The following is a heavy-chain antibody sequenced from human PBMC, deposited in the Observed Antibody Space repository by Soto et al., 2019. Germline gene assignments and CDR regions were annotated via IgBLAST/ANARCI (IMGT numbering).Heavy chain of an antibody. V-gene: IGHV3-21*01. Sequence: EVQLVESGGGLVKPGGSLRLSCAASGFTFSSYSMNWVRQAPGKGLEWVSSISSSSSYIYYADSVKGRFTISRDNAKNSLYLQMNSLRVEDTAVYFCAKDSATLAVAGTRSDYWGQGTLVTVCS. CDR3: AKDSATLAVAGTRSDY. CDR1: GFTFSSYS. J-gene: IGHJ4*02. D-gene: IGHD6-19*01. CDR2: ISSSSSYI.